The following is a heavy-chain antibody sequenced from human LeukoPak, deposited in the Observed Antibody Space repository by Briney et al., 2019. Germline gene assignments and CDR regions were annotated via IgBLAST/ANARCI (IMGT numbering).Heavy chain of an antibody. CDR3: ARERDFYDSSGSPSY. V-gene: IGHV4-39*07. D-gene: IGHD3-22*01. Sequence: SETLSLTCTVSGGSISSSSYYWGWIRQPPGKGLEWIGSIYYSGSTYYNPSLKSRVTISVDTSKNQFSLKLSSVTAADTAVYYCARERDFYDSSGSPSYWGQGTLVIVSS. CDR2: IYYSGST. J-gene: IGHJ4*02. CDR1: GGSISSSSYY.